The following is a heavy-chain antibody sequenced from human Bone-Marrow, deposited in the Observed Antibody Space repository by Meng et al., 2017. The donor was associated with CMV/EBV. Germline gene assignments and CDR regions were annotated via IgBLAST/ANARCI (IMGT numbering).Heavy chain of an antibody. Sequence: ASVKVSCKASGYNFIGYHIHWVRQAPGQGLEWMGWINPSSGVTKYAQRFQGRVTMTRDTSISTAYMELSSLRSDDTAVYYCARVLFFGDPFDYWGQGTLVTASS. J-gene: IGHJ4*02. V-gene: IGHV1-2*02. CDR3: ARVLFFGDPFDY. CDR2: INPSSGVT. CDR1: GYNFIGYH. D-gene: IGHD4-17*01.